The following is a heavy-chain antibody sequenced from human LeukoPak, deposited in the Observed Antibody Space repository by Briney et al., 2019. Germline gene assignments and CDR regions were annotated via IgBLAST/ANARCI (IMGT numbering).Heavy chain of an antibody. CDR2: IYYSGST. CDR3: ARARRNVAEAMD. Sequence: PSETLSLTYTVSGGSISSYYWSWIRRPPGKVLEWIRYIYYSGSTNYNPSLKSRVTISVDTSKNQFSLKLSSVTAADTAVYYCARARRNVAEAMDWGQGTLVTVSS. J-gene: IGHJ4*02. D-gene: IGHD1-14*01. V-gene: IGHV4-59*01. CDR1: GGSISSYY.